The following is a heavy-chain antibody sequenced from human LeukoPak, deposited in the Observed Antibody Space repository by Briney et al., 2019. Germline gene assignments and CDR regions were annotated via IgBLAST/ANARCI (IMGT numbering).Heavy chain of an antibody. V-gene: IGHV4-34*01. D-gene: IGHD6-19*01. J-gene: IGHJ3*02. CDR1: GGSFSGYY. CDR2: IYYSGST. CDR3: ARDQGNADSSDWYFVGNAFDM. Sequence: KSSETLSLTCAVYGGSFSGYYWSWIRQPPGKGLEWIGSIYYSGSTYYNPSLKSRVTISVDTSNNQFSLRLSSITAADTAVYYCARDQGNADSSDWYFVGNAFDMWGQGTMVTVSS.